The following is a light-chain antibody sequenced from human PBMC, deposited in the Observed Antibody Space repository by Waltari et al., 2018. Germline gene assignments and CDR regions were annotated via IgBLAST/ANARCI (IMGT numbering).Light chain of an antibody. CDR1: SSDVGNYHR. CDR2: EIN. Sequence: QSALTQPASVSGSPGQSITISCTGTSSDVGNYHRVSWYQKNPGKAPQLIIYEINKRPSGISNRFSGSKSGNTASLTISGLQAEDEADYYCCSYVTGGTLVFGGGTRLTVL. J-gene: IGLJ2*01. V-gene: IGLV2-23*02. CDR3: CSYVTGGTLV.